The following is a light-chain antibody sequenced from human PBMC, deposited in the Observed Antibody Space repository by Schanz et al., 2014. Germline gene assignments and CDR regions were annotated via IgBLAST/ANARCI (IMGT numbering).Light chain of an antibody. CDR3: SSYAGSNTAYV. CDR2: EVS. V-gene: IGLV2-8*01. J-gene: IGLJ1*01. Sequence: QSALTQPPSASGSPGQSVTISCTGTSSDVGGYNYVSWYQQHPGKAPKLMIYEVSKRPSGVPDRFSGSKSGNTASLTVSGPRAEDEDDYYCSSYAGSNTAYVFGTGTKLTVL. CDR1: SSDVGGYNY.